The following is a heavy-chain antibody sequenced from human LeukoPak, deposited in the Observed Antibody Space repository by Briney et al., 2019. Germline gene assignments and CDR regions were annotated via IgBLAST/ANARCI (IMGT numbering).Heavy chain of an antibody. CDR1: VGSISSYH. V-gene: IGHV4-4*07. Sequence: SDTLSLTCTVSVGSISSYHGIWLPQPAGKGLEWIGRIYTSWSTNYNPPLKRPVTISVDTSKNQFSLKLRSVTAADTAVYYCARTPRKLTGPFDYWGQGTLVTVSS. D-gene: IGHD1-14*01. CDR3: ARTPRKLTGPFDY. CDR2: IYTSWST. J-gene: IGHJ4*02.